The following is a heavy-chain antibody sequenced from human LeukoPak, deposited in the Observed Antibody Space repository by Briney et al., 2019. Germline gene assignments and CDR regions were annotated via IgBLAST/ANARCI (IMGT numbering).Heavy chain of an antibody. CDR3: ARADCGGNSVIWYFDL. V-gene: IGHV1-46*01. Sequence: ASVKVSCKASGYTFTSYYMHWVRQAPGQGLEWMGLINPSGGSTSYAQKFQGRVTMTRDMSTSTVYMELSSLRSEDTAVYYCARADCGGNSVIWYFDLWGRGTLVTVSS. CDR2: INPSGGST. CDR1: GYTFTSYY. D-gene: IGHD4-23*01. J-gene: IGHJ2*01.